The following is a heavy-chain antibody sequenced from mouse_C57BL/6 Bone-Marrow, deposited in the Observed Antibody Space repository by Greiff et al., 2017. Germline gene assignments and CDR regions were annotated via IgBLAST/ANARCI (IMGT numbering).Heavy chain of an antibody. V-gene: IGHV7-1*01. CDR3: ARDALYGSSYGYFDV. Sequence: EVQGVESGGGLVQSGRSLRLSCATSGFTFSDFYMEWVRQAPGKGLEWIAASRNKANDYTTEYSASVKGRFIVSRDTSQSILYLQMNALRAEDTAIYYCARDALYGSSYGYFDVWGTGTTVTVSS. D-gene: IGHD1-1*01. CDR1: GFTFSDFY. CDR2: SRNKANDYTT. J-gene: IGHJ1*03.